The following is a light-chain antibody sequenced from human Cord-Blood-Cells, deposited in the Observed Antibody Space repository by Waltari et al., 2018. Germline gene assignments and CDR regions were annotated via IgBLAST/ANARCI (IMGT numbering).Light chain of an antibody. J-gene: IGLJ1*01. CDR3: CSYAGSSTFYV. CDR2: EGS. V-gene: IGLV2-23*01. Sequence: QSALTQPASVSGSPGPSTTITCPGTSSDVGRYNLVSWYQQHPGKAPKLMIYEGSKRPSGVSNRFSGSKSGNTASLTISGLQAEDEADYYCCSYAGSSTFYVFGTGTKVTVL. CDR1: SSDVGRYNL.